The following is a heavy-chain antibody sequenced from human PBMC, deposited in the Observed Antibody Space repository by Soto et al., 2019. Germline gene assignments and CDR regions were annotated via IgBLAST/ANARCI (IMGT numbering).Heavy chain of an antibody. CDR3: ARDGGRHSGGIDY. CDR1: GGTFSSYS. CDR2: IIPIFGTA. V-gene: IGHV1-69*01. J-gene: IGHJ4*02. Sequence: QVQLVQSGAEVKKPGSSVKVSCKASGGTFSSYSINWVRQVPGQGLEWMGEIIPIFGTANYAQKFQGRVRITADESTSTAYMELSSLRSEDTAVYYCARDGGRHSGGIDYWGQGTLVTVSS. D-gene: IGHD1-26*01.